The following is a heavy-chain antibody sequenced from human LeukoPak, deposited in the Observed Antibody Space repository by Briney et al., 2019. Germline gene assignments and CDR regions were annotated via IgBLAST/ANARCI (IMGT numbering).Heavy chain of an antibody. V-gene: IGHV3-23*01. CDR2: ISGSGGST. CDR1: GFTFSSYA. CDR3: AKFSRRDYVWGSYRGFDY. D-gene: IGHD3-16*02. Sequence: GGSLRPSCAASGFTFSSYAMSWVRQAPGKGLEWVSAISGSGGSTYYADSVKGRFTISRDNSKNTLYLQMNSLRAEDTAVYYCAKFSRRDYVWGSYRGFDYWGQGTLVTVSS. J-gene: IGHJ4*02.